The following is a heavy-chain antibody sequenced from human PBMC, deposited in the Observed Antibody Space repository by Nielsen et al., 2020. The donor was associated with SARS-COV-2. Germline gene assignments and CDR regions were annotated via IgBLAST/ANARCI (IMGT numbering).Heavy chain of an antibody. CDR1: GFSFSSYA. Sequence: GESLKISCAASGFSFSSYAMSWVRQAPGKGLEWVASISTAASYISYAESLQGRFTISRDNAKNSLFLQMLSLRPEDTAVYYCARRDYYYYGMDVWGQGTTVTVSS. CDR2: ISTAASYI. J-gene: IGHJ6*02. V-gene: IGHV3-21*01. CDR3: ARRDYYYYGMDV.